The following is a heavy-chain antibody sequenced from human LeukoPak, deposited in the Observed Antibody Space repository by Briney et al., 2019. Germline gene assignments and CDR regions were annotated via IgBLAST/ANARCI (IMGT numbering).Heavy chain of an antibody. Sequence: PSETLSLTCTVSGGSISSYYWSWIRQPPGKGLEWIGYIYYSGSTNYNPSLKSRVTISVATSKNQFSLKLSSVTAADTAVYYCARAYCGGDCPSNWFDPWGQGTLVTVSS. CDR3: ARAYCGGDCPSNWFDP. J-gene: IGHJ5*02. CDR1: GGSISSYY. V-gene: IGHV4-59*01. CDR2: IYYSGST. D-gene: IGHD2-21*02.